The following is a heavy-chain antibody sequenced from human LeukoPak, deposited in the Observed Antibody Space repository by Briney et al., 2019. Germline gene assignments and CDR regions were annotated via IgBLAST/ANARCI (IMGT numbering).Heavy chain of an antibody. CDR2: IYYTGST. Sequence: SETLSLTCTVSGGSIRSSSYYWGWIRQPPGKGLEWIGNIYYTGSTYYNPSLKSRVTISVDTSKNQFSLKVSSVTAADTAVYYCARWAVAAPNGMDVWGQGTTVTVSS. V-gene: IGHV4-39*01. J-gene: IGHJ6*02. CDR1: GGSIRSSSYY. D-gene: IGHD6-19*01. CDR3: ARWAVAAPNGMDV.